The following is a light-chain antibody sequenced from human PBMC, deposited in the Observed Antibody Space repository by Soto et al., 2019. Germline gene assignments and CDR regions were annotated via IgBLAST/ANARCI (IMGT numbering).Light chain of an antibody. CDR2: DVS. CDR3: HQYAHSPLT. V-gene: IGKV3-20*01. CDR1: QSVDRNF. J-gene: IGKJ4*01. Sequence: EIVLTQSPGTLSLSPGESATLSCRASQSVDRNFLAWFQHKPGKAPRLLIYDVSNRATGIPDRFSASGSGTDFTLTVSRLEPEDFAVYYCHQYAHSPLTFGGGTKVDIK.